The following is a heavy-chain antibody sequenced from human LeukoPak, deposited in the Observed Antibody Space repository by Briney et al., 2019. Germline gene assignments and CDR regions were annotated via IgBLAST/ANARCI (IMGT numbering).Heavy chain of an antibody. CDR2: IYYSGST. CDR3: ARRATMVRGVII. D-gene: IGHD3-10*01. J-gene: IGHJ4*02. Sequence: SETLSLTCTVSGGSISSYYWSWIRQPPGKGLEWIGYIYYSGSTNYNPSLESRVTISVDTSKNQFSLKLSSVTAADTAVYYCARRATMVRGVIIWGQGTLVTVSS. CDR1: GGSISSYY. V-gene: IGHV4-59*08.